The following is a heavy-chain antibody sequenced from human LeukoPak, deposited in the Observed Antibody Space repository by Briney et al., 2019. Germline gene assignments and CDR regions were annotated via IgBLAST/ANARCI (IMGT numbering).Heavy chain of an antibody. CDR3: ATGASKVTTDFANY. CDR2: IDPRDSYT. V-gene: IGHV5-10-1*01. Sequence: GESLTISCKASGYSFTNYWISWVRQMPGKGLEWMGRIDPRDSYTKYSPSFEGHVTISVDKSISTAFLQWSSLKASGSAIYFCATGASKVTTDFANYWGQGTQVAVSS. D-gene: IGHD4-17*01. CDR1: GYSFTNYW. J-gene: IGHJ4*02.